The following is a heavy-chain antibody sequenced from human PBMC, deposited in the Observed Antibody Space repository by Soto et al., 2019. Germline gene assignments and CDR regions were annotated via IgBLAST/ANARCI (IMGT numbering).Heavy chain of an antibody. CDR3: ARMAGNDHYGMDV. CDR2: ISSSSSYI. CDR1: GFTFSSYS. D-gene: IGHD3-10*01. Sequence: EVQLVESGGGLVKPGGSLRVSCAASGFTFSSYSMNWVRQAPGKGLEWVSSISSSSSYIYYADSVKGRFTISRDNAKNSLYLQMNSLRAEDTAVYYCARMAGNDHYGMDVWGQGTTVTVSS. J-gene: IGHJ6*02. V-gene: IGHV3-21*01.